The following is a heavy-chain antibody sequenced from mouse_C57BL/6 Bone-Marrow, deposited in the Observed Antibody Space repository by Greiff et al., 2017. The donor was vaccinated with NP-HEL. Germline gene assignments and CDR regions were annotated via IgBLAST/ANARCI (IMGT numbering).Heavy chain of an antibody. CDR2: IYPRSGNT. CDR3: ARDYYGSSYD. V-gene: IGHV1-81*01. CDR1: GYTFTSYG. Sequence: VQRVESGAELARPGASVKLSCKASGYTFTSYGISWVKQRTGQGLEWIGEIYPRSGNTYYNEKFKGKATLTADKSSSTAYMELRSLTSEDSAVYFCARDYYGSSYDWGQGTTLTVSS. J-gene: IGHJ2*01. D-gene: IGHD1-1*01.